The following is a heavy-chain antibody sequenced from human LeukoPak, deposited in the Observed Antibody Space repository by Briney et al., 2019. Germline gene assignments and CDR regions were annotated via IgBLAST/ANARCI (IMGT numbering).Heavy chain of an antibody. Sequence: GESLRISCKGSGYNFTYYCISWVRQMTGKGMEWMGTLDPSDSYNKYSPSFQGHVTISAAESITTAYLQWRSLKASDTAMYYCARAYSRSRFDYWGQRTLVTVSS. CDR2: LDPSDSYN. D-gene: IGHD6-6*01. J-gene: IGHJ4*02. CDR1: GYNFTYYC. V-gene: IGHV5-10-1*01. CDR3: ARAYSRSRFDY.